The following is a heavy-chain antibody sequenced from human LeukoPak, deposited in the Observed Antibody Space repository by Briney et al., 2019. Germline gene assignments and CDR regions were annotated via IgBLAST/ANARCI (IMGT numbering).Heavy chain of an antibody. Sequence: GRSLRLSCAASGFTFSSYGMHWVRQAPGKGLEWVAVISYDGSNKYSADSVKGRFTISRDNSKNTLYLQMNSLRAEDTAVYYCARGYCGGDCLDYWGQGTLVTVSS. CDR1: GFTFSSYG. J-gene: IGHJ4*02. CDR3: ARGYCGGDCLDY. D-gene: IGHD2-21*01. CDR2: ISYDGSNK. V-gene: IGHV3-30*19.